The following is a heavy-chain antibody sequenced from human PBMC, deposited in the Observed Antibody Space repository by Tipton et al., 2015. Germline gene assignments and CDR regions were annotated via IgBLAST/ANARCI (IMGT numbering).Heavy chain of an antibody. CDR1: DGSFSASY. CDR3: ARGAGNSSTWDFDY. D-gene: IGHD2/OR15-2a*01. Sequence: TLSLTCAVYDGSFSASYWSWIRQSSGKGLEWIGEIDHNSITNYNPSLKSRVTMSVETSKNQFSLKVTSVTAADTAVYYCARGAGNSSTWDFDYWGQGSLVTVSS. V-gene: IGHV4-34*01. CDR2: IDHNSIT. J-gene: IGHJ4*02.